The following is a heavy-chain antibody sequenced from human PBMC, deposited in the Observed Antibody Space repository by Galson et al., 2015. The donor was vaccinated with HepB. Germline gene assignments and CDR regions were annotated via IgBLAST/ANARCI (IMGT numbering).Heavy chain of an antibody. CDR3: AGAAAATGNAFDI. Sequence: QSGAEVKKPGESLRISCQGSGNGLTNYWISWVRQMPGKGLEWMGRIDPSDSYTNYSPSFQGHVTLSVDKSINSAYLQWSSLKASDTAIYYCAGAAAATGNAFDIWGQGTLVTVSS. CDR1: GNGLTNYW. D-gene: IGHD6-13*01. J-gene: IGHJ3*02. V-gene: IGHV5-10-1*01. CDR2: IDPSDSYT.